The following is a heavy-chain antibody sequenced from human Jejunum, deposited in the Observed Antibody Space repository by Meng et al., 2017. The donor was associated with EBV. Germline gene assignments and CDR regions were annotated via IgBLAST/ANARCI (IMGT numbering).Heavy chain of an antibody. V-gene: IGHV4-34*02. CDR2: INHSGST. CDR3: ARVAFSYTTRSLDS. CDR1: RGSFRGYY. D-gene: IGHD3-16*02. J-gene: IGHJ4*02. Sequence: QVQLQQWGEGLLKPSETLSPTCAVYRGSFRGYYGSWIRQHPGKGLEWIGEINHSGSTNYNPSLRSRVTISVETSKNQFSLRLNSVTAADTAVYYCARVAFSYTTRSLDSWGQGTLVTVSS.